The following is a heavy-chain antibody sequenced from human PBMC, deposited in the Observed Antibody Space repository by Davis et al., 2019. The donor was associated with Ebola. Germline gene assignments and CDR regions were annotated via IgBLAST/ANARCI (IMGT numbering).Heavy chain of an antibody. V-gene: IGHV3-21*04. D-gene: IGHD5-24*01. Sequence: GESLKISCAASGFTFSTYSMSWVRQAPGKGLEWVSSISSDSDYIYYADSAKGRFTISRDNSKNTLNLHMNSLRAEDTAVYYCARGDGYNFFDYWGQGTLVTVSS. CDR2: ISSDSDYI. J-gene: IGHJ4*02. CDR1: GFTFSTYS. CDR3: ARGDGYNFFDY.